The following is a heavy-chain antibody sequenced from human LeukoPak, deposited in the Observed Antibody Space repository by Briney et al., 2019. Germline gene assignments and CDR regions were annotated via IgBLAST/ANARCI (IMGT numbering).Heavy chain of an antibody. CDR1: GYTLTELS. CDR3: AADYYDSSGYYLNYYYGMDV. J-gene: IGHJ6*02. V-gene: IGHV1-24*01. Sequence: VSVKVSCKVSGYTLTELSMHWVRQAPGKGLEWMGGFDPEDGETIYAQKFQGRVTMTEDTSTDTAYMELSSLRSEDTAVYYCAADYYDSSGYYLNYYYGMDVWGQGTTVTVSS. D-gene: IGHD3-22*01. CDR2: FDPEDGET.